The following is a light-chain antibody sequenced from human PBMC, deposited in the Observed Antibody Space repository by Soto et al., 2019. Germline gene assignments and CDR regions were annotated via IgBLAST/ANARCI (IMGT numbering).Light chain of an antibody. Sequence: EIVLTQSPGTLSLSPGERATLSCRASQSVSSSYLAWYQQKPGQAPRLLIYGASSRATGIPDRFSGSGSGTDFTLTISRLEPEDFATYYCQHYNNLRYTFGQGTKLEIK. J-gene: IGKJ2*01. V-gene: IGKV3-20*01. CDR1: QSVSSSY. CDR2: GAS. CDR3: QHYNNLRYT.